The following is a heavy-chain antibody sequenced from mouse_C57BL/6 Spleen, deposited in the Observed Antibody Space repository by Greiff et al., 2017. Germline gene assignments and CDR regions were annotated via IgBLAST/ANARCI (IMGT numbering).Heavy chain of an antibody. Sequence: EVQRVESEGGLVQPGSSMKLSCTASGFTFSDYYMAWVRQVPEKGLEWVANINYDGSSTYYLDSLKSRFIISRDNAKNILYLQMSSLKSEDTATYYCARRGYRGYFDYWGQGTTLTVSS. CDR3: ARRGYRGYFDY. J-gene: IGHJ2*01. CDR1: GFTFSDYY. D-gene: IGHD2-2*01. V-gene: IGHV5-16*01. CDR2: INYDGSST.